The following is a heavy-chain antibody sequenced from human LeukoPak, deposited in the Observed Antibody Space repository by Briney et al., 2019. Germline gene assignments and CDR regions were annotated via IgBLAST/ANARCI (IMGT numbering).Heavy chain of an antibody. CDR1: GFTFSSYW. CDR2: INSDGSST. V-gene: IGHV3-74*01. CDR3: AKETDRGYFDY. J-gene: IGHJ4*02. Sequence: GGSLRLSCAASGFTFSSYWMHWVRQAPGKGLVWVSRINSDGSSTSYADSVKGRFTISRDNAKNTLYLQMNSLRAEDTALYYCAKETDRGYFDYWGQGTLVTVSS. D-gene: IGHD3-10*01.